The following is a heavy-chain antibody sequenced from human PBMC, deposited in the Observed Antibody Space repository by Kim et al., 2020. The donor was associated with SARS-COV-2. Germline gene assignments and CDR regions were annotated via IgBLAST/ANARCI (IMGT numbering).Heavy chain of an antibody. CDR2: ISGSGGST. D-gene: IGHD3-3*01. V-gene: IGHV3-23*01. J-gene: IGHJ4*02. Sequence: GGSLRLSCAASGFTFSSYAMSWVRQAPGKGLEWVSAISGSGGSTYYADSVKGRFTISRDNSKNTLYLQMNSLRAEDTAVYYCAKGITIFGVVIHHYWGQGTLVTVSS. CDR1: GFTFSSYA. CDR3: AKGITIFGVVIHHY.